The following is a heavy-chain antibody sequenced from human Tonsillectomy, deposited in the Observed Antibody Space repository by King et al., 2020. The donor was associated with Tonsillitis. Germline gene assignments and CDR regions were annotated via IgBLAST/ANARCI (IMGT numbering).Heavy chain of an antibody. V-gene: IGHV4-38-2*02. CDR2: IYHSGST. CDR1: GYSINSDYY. Sequence: QLQESGPGLVKPSETLSLTCTVAGYSINSDYYWGWIRQPPGKGLEWIGSIYHSGSTYYNPSLKSRVTISVDASKNQFSLNLSFVTAADTAVFYCARVAPYFDSTDFYWGVFDYWGQGTLVLVSS. D-gene: IGHD3-9*01. J-gene: IGHJ4*02. CDR3: ARVAPYFDSTDFYWGVFDY.